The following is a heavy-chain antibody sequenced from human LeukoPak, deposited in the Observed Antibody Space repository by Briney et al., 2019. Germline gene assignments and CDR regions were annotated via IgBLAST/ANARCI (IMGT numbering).Heavy chain of an antibody. CDR2: ISSSSSYI. D-gene: IGHD3-22*01. CDR1: GFTFSSYG. J-gene: IGHJ4*02. CDR3: ARDAYYYDSSGYYALDY. Sequence: GGTLRLSCAASGFTFSSYGMSWVRQAPGKGLEWVSSISSSSSYIYYADSVKGRFTISRDNAKNSLYLQMNSLRAEDTAVYYCARDAYYYDSSGYYALDYWGQGTLVTVSS. V-gene: IGHV3-21*01.